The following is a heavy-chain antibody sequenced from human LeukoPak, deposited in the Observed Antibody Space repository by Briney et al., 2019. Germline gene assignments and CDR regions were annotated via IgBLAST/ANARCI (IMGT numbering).Heavy chain of an antibody. Sequence: GESLKISCKGSGYSFTSYWIGWVRQMPGKGLEWMGIIYPGDSDTRYSPSFQGQVTISADKSISTAYLQWSSLKASDTAMYYCARLRDTYYFWRDAFDIWGQGTMVTVSS. D-gene: IGHD3-3*01. CDR1: GYSFTSYW. J-gene: IGHJ3*02. CDR2: IYPGDSDT. V-gene: IGHV5-51*01. CDR3: ARLRDTYYFWRDAFDI.